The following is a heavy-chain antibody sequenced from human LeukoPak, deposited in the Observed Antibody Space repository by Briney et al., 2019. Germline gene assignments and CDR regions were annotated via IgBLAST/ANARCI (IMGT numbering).Heavy chain of an antibody. D-gene: IGHD3-10*01. J-gene: IGHJ4*02. CDR3: ARGAFASGTLGFFDY. Sequence: PSEALSLTCTVSGDSISNYYWSWIRQPAGKELEWIGRIYTSGSTNYNPSLKRRVTLSVDTSKNQFSLRLNSVTAADTAVYYCARGAFASGTLGFFDYWGQGTLVTVSS. CDR2: IYTSGST. V-gene: IGHV4-4*07. CDR1: GDSISNYY.